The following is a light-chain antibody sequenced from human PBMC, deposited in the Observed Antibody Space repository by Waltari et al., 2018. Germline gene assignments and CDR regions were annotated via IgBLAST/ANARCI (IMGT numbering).Light chain of an antibody. V-gene: IGKV1-39*01. CDR1: QNIRTQ. Sequence: DIQMTQSPSSLSASLGDTVTVTCRASQNIRTQLNWYQQKPPPGPKLLIYAASTLQLGVPSRFSGSASGTEFPLTVTNLQPDDFAIYFCQQSFSSPWTFGQGTRV. CDR2: AAS. J-gene: IGKJ1*01. CDR3: QQSFSSPWT.